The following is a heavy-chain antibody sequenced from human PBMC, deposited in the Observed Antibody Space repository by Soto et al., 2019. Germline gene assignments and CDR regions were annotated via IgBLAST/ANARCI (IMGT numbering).Heavy chain of an antibody. D-gene: IGHD3-10*01. CDR1: GFTFSSYA. J-gene: IGHJ5*02. V-gene: IGHV3-23*01. Sequence: GGSLRLSCAASGFTFSSYAMSWVRQAPGKGLEWVSAISGSGGSTYYADSVEGRFTISRDNSKNTLYLQMNSLRAEDTAVYYCAKGTTMVRGVMCPHWFDPWGQGTLVTVSS. CDR3: AKGTTMVRGVMCPHWFDP. CDR2: ISGSGGST.